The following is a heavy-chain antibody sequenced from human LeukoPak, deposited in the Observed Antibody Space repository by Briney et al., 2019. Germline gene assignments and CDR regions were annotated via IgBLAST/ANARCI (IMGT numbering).Heavy chain of an antibody. V-gene: IGHV4-39*07. Sequence: SETLSLTCTVSGGSISSSSYYWGWIRQPPGKGLEWIGRIYFSGNTNYNPSLKSRVTISLDTSKNQFSVKLTSVTAADTAVYYCARDSSGWDHKPFDHWGQGTLVTVSS. D-gene: IGHD6-19*01. J-gene: IGHJ4*02. CDR1: GGSISSSSYY. CDR2: IYFSGNT. CDR3: ARDSSGWDHKPFDH.